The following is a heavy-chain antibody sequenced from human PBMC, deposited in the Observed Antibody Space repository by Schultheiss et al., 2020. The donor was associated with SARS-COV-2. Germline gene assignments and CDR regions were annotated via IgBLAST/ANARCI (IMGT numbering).Heavy chain of an antibody. Sequence: SETLSLTCTVSGGSISSYYWSWIRQPPGKGLEWIGYIYYSGSTNYNPSLKSRVTISVDTSKNQFSLKLSSVTAADTAVYYCARVGLAVAGILGCWGQGTLVTVSS. CDR3: ARVGLAVAGILGC. D-gene: IGHD6-19*01. V-gene: IGHV4-59*01. CDR2: IYYSGST. J-gene: IGHJ4*02. CDR1: GGSISSYY.